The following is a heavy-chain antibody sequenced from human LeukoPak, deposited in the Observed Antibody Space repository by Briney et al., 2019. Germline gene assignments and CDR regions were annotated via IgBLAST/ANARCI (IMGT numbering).Heavy chain of an antibody. CDR2: ISAYNGNT. CDR3: ARRVTAIGYYYYGMDV. J-gene: IGHJ6*02. CDR1: GYTFTSYG. D-gene: IGHD2-21*02. Sequence: GASVKVSCKASGYTFTSYGISWVRQAPGQGLEWMGWISAYNGNTNYAQKPQGRVTMTTDTSTSTAYMELRSLRSDDTAVYYCARRVTAIGYYYYGMDVWGQGTTVTVSS. V-gene: IGHV1-18*01.